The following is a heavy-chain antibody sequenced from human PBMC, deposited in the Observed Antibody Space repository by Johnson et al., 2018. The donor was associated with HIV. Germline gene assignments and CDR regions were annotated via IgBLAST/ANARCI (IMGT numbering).Heavy chain of an antibody. J-gene: IGHJ3*02. V-gene: IGHV3-30-3*01. CDR3: ARDRGAFDI. CDR2: ISYDENNK. CDR1: GFTFSSYA. Sequence: QVQLVESGGGVVQPGRSLRLSCAASGFTFSSYAIHWVRQAPGKGLEWVAVISYDENNKYYADSVKGRFTISRDNSKNTLYLQMNSLRAEETAVYYCARDRGAFDIWGQGTMVTVSS.